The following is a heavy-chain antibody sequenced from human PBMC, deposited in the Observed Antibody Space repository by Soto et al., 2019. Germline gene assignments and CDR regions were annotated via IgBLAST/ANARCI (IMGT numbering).Heavy chain of an antibody. Sequence: SETLSLTCTVSGCSISSYYWSWIRQPPGKGLEWIGYIYYSGSTNYNPSLKSRVTISVDTSKNQFSLKLSSVTAADTAVYYCARHVRGDAFDIWGQGTMVTVSS. V-gene: IGHV4-59*08. CDR2: IYYSGST. CDR1: GCSISSYY. J-gene: IGHJ3*02. D-gene: IGHD3-10*02. CDR3: ARHVRGDAFDI.